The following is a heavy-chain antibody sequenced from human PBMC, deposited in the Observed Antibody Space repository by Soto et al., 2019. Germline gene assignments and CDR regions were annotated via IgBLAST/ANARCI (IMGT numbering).Heavy chain of an antibody. CDR3: AREANTIYAPHGLDV. D-gene: IGHD3-3*01. J-gene: IGHJ6*02. Sequence: GGSLRLSCAVSGFPFDSYSMSWVRQAPGQGLEWLASLSSGSFYIFHADSIRGRFTISRDDAKNLLFLEMNSLTIEDTATYYCAREANTIYAPHGLDVWGQGTAVTVSS. CDR1: GFPFDSYS. V-gene: IGHV3-21*01. CDR2: LSSGSFYI.